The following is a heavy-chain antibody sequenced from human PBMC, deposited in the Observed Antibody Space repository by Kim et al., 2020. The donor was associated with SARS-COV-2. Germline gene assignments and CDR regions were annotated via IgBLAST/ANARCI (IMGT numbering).Heavy chain of an antibody. CDR2: SDGSHK. Sequence: SDGSHKYYADSVQGRFTISRDNSKNMVYLQMNSLRAEDTAVYYCANFESWGQGTLVTVSS. V-gene: IGHV3-33*06. J-gene: IGHJ4*02. CDR3: ANFES.